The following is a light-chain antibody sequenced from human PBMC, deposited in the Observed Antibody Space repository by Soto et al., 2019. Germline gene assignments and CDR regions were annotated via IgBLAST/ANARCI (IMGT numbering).Light chain of an antibody. CDR3: LHEYSYPRT. J-gene: IGKJ1*01. CDR2: TAS. CDR1: QASRND. Sequence: AIQMTQSPCSLSASVGDRVIITCRASQASRNDLGWYQQKPGKAPKLLIYTASTLQSGVPSRFSGSGSGADVTLTIRSLQPEDSATYYCLHEYSYPRTFGQGTKVEIK. V-gene: IGKV1-6*01.